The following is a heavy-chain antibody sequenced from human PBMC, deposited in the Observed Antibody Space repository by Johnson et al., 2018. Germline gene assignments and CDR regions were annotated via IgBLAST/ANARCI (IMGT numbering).Heavy chain of an antibody. CDR1: GFTFSSYS. Sequence: VELGESGGGLVNPGGSLRLSCAGSGFTFSSYSMNWVRQAPGKGLEWVSSITVSSDYIYYADSVNGRFFISRDDAKNSLYLQMDRLRAADPAVYYWARALVPSSGWLDALDIWGQGTMVTVSS. J-gene: IGHJ3*02. CDR3: ARALVPSSGWLDALDI. V-gene: IGHV3-21*01. CDR2: ITVSSDYI. D-gene: IGHD6-19*01.